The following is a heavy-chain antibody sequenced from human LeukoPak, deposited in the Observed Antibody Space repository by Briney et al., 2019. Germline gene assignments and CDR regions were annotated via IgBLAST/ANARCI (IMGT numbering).Heavy chain of an antibody. CDR1: GFTFNTYT. V-gene: IGHV3-21*01. CDR3: ARGGDSSSPNY. J-gene: IGHJ4*02. Sequence: GGSLRLSCAASGFTFNTYTMNWVRQAPRKGLEWVSSIDSSSVYIFYADSVKGRITISRDNAKNSLYLQMDSLRAEDTAVYYCARGGDSSSPNYWGQGTLVTVSS. D-gene: IGHD6-13*01. CDR2: IDSSSVYI.